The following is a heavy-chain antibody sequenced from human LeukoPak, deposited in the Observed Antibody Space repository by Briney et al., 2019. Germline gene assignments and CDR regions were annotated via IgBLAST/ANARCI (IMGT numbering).Heavy chain of an antibody. D-gene: IGHD6-6*01. CDR1: GGTFSSYG. J-gene: IGHJ4*02. Sequence: ASVKVSCKASGGTFSSYGISWVRQAPGQGLEWMGGIIPIFSTANYAQKFQGRVTITTDESTSTAYMELSSLRSEDTAVYYCASSGARKYRSSFDYWGQGTLVTVSS. CDR2: IIPIFSTA. V-gene: IGHV1-69*05. CDR3: ASSGARKYRSSFDY.